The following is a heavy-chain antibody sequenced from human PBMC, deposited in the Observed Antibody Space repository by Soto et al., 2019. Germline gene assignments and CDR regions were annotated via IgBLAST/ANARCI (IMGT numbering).Heavy chain of an antibody. CDR1: GGTFSSYA. J-gene: IGHJ6*02. D-gene: IGHD1-1*01. Sequence: ASVKVSCKASGGTFSSYAISWVRQAPGQGLEWMGGIIPIFGTANYAQKFQGRVTTTADESTSTAYMELSSLRSEDTAVYYCARVWNPSYGMDVWGQGTTVTV. CDR3: ARVWNPSYGMDV. CDR2: IIPIFGTA. V-gene: IGHV1-69*13.